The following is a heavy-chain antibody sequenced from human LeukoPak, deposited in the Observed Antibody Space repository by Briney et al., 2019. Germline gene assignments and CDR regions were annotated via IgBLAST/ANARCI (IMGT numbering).Heavy chain of an antibody. CDR1: GGSISSGDYY. V-gene: IGHV4-30-4*08. J-gene: IGHJ6*03. CDR2: IYYSGST. CDR3: ARDHYDFWSGSNYYYYMDV. D-gene: IGHD3-3*01. Sequence: PSQTLSLTCTVSGGSISSGDYYWSWIRQPPGKGLEWIGYIYYSGSTYYNPSLKSRVTISVDTSKNQFSLKLSSVTAADTAVYYCARDHYDFWSGSNYYYYMDVWGKGTTVTVSS.